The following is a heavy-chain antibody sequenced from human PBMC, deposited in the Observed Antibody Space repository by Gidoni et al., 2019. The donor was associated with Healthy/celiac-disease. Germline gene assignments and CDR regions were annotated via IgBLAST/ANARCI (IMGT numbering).Heavy chain of an antibody. CDR3: ARGFNPRTVKGHFDY. CDR1: VGSFSGYY. J-gene: IGHJ4*02. D-gene: IGHD4-17*01. CDR2: INHSGST. V-gene: IGHV4-34*01. Sequence: QVQLQQWGAGLLKPSETLSLTCAVYVGSFSGYYWSWTRQPPGKGREWIGEINHSGSTNYNPSLKSRVTISVDTSKNQFSLKLSSVTAADTAVYYCARGFNPRTVKGHFDYWGQGTLVTVSS.